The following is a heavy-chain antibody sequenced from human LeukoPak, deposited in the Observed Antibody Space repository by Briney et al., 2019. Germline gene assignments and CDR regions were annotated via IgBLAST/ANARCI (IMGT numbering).Heavy chain of an antibody. CDR1: GFTFTSYA. Sequence: GGSLSLSCAASGFTFTSYAMHWVRQSPDKGLEWVAVITYDGGNKYYADSVKGRFTISRDNSKNTLYLQMNSLRAEDTAVYYCAKDKLGTSSLPFDYWGQGTLVTVSS. D-gene: IGHD7-27*01. CDR3: AKDKLGTSSLPFDY. V-gene: IGHV3-30-3*01. J-gene: IGHJ4*02. CDR2: ITYDGGNK.